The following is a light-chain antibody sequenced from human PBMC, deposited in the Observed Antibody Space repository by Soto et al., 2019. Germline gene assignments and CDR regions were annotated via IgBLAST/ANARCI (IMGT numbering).Light chain of an antibody. CDR2: AAS. J-gene: IGKJ1*01. CDR3: QQSYSTPRT. V-gene: IGKV1-39*01. CDR1: QSISSY. Sequence: QLTQSPSSLSASIGDRVTITCRASQSISSYLNWYQQKPGKAPKLLIYAASSLQSGVPSRFSGSGSGTDFTLTISSLQPEDFATYYCQQSYSTPRTFGQGTKVDIK.